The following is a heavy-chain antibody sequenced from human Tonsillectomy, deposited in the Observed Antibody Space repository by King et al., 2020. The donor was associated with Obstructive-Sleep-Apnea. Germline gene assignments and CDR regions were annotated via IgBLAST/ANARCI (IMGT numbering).Heavy chain of an antibody. V-gene: IGHV1-18*04. J-gene: IGHJ2*01. CDR2: ISAYNGNT. Sequence: VQLVQSGAEVKKPGASVKVSCKASGYTFTSYGISWVRQAPGQGLEWMGWISAYNGNTNYAQKLQGRVTMTTDTSTRTAYMELRSLRSEDTAVYYCARGRWRLLLGKRYFDLWGRGTLVTVSS. CDR1: GYTFTSYG. CDR3: ARGRWRLLLGKRYFDL. D-gene: IGHD3-22*01.